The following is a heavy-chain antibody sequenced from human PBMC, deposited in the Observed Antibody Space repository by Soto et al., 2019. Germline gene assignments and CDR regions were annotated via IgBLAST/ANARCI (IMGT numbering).Heavy chain of an antibody. Sequence: SVKVSCKASGGTFSSYTISWVRQAPGQGLEWMGRIIPILGIANYAQKFQGRVTITADKSTSTAYMELSSLRSEDTAVYYCARDKFGVAEYSWFDPWGQGTLVTVSS. J-gene: IGHJ5*02. CDR2: IIPILGIA. CDR3: ARDKFGVAEYSWFDP. V-gene: IGHV1-69*04. D-gene: IGHD3-3*01. CDR1: GGTFSSYT.